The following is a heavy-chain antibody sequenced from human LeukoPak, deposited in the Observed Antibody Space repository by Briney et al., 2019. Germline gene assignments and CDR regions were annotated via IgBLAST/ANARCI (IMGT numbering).Heavy chain of an antibody. CDR3: ARDFGVFITPIEY. CDR2: ISAYNGDTNYAQRNT. J-gene: IGHJ4*02. D-gene: IGHD3-3*01. V-gene: IGHV1-18*01. CDR1: GYTFTNYG. Sequence: ASVKVSCKASGYTFTNYGISWVRQAPGQGLEWMGWISAYNGDTNYAQRNTNYAQKLQGRLSMTTDTSTSTAYMELRSLRSDDTAMYYCARDFGVFITPIEYWGQGTLVTVSS.